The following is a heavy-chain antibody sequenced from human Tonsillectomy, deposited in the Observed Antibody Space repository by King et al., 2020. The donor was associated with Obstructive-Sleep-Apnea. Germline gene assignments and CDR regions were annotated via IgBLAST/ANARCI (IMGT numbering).Heavy chain of an antibody. D-gene: IGHD6-13*01. V-gene: IGHV4-34*01. Sequence: VQLQQWGAGLLKPSETLSLTCGVFGGSFTDYYWTSIRQPPGKGLEWIGEINHSGRTNYNPSLKSRVTISVDTSKNQFSLKLSSVTAADTAVYYCARGSGATAVNWFDPWGQGTLVTVSS. CDR2: INHSGRT. CDR3: ARGSGATAVNWFDP. J-gene: IGHJ5*02. CDR1: GGSFTDYY.